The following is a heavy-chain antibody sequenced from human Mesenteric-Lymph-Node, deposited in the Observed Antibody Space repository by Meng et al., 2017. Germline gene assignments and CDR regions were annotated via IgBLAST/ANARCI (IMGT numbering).Heavy chain of an antibody. D-gene: IGHD5-12*01. CDR2: TYYRSKWYN. Sequence: KPSRTPSPSSPISGTSDSSNRESRNWIRQPPSRGLEWLGRTYYRSKWYNDYAVSVKSRITINPDTSKNQFSLQLNSVTPEDTAVYYCAREGSGYGFDYWGQGTLVTVSS. CDR3: AREGSGYGFDY. CDR1: GTSDSSNRES. J-gene: IGHJ4*02. V-gene: IGHV6-1*01.